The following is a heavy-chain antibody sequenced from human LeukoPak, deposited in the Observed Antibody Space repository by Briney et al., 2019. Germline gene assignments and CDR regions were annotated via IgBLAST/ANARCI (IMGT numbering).Heavy chain of an antibody. Sequence: GGSLRLSCAASGFTFSNYWMHWVRQAPGKGLVWVSRISSDGSSTSYADSVKGRFTVSRDNAKNTLYLQMNSLRAEDTAVYYCLRMGSSAYTLIWGQGALVTVSS. V-gene: IGHV3-74*01. D-gene: IGHD3-22*01. CDR1: GFTFSNYW. J-gene: IGHJ4*02. CDR2: ISSDGSST. CDR3: LRMGSSAYTLI.